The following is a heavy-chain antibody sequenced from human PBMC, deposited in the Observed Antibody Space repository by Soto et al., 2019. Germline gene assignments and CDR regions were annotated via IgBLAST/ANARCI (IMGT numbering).Heavy chain of an antibody. V-gene: IGHV4-34*01. Sequence: SETLSLTCAVYGGSFSGYYWSWIRQPPGKGLEWIGEINHSGSTNYNPPLKSRVTISVDTSKNQFSLKLSSVTAADTAVYYCARGLGVTDEYCFDYWGQGTLVTVSS. CDR1: GGSFSGYY. D-gene: IGHD2-21*02. CDR3: ARGLGVTDEYCFDY. J-gene: IGHJ4*02. CDR2: INHSGST.